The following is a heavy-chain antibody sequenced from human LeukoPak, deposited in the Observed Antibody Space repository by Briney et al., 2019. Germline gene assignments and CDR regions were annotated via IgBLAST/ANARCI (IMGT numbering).Heavy chain of an antibody. V-gene: IGHV1-18*01. J-gene: IGHJ3*02. Sequence: ASVRVSCKASGGTFSSYAISWVRQAPGQGLEWMGWISAYNGNTNYAQKLQGRVTMTTDTSTSTAYMELRSLRSDDTAVYYCARGSIIAADSGDAFDIWGQGTMVTVSS. D-gene: IGHD6-13*01. CDR1: GGTFSSYA. CDR2: ISAYNGNT. CDR3: ARGSIIAADSGDAFDI.